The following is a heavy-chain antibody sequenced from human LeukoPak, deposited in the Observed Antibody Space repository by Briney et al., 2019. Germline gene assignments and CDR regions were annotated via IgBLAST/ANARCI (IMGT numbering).Heavy chain of an antibody. CDR3: ARLNRVIIAVAGTPRCYYYYMDV. CDR2: INHSGST. D-gene: IGHD6-19*01. CDR1: GGSFSGYY. V-gene: IGHV4-34*01. J-gene: IGHJ6*03. Sequence: PSETLSLTCAVYGGSFSGYYWSWIRQPPGKGLEWIGEINHSGSTNYNPSLRSRVTISVDTSKNQFSLKLSSVTAADTAVYYCARLNRVIIAVAGTPRCYYYYMDVWGKGTTVTISS.